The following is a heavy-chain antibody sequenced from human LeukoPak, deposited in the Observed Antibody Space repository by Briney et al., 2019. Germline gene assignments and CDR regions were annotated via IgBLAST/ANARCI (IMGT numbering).Heavy chain of an antibody. D-gene: IGHD3-22*01. CDR3: AKARPASHYYYDSSGYYPPDFDY. J-gene: IGHJ4*02. CDR2: ISSSGSTI. V-gene: IGHV3-48*03. Sequence: PGGSLRLSCAASGFTFSSYEMNWVRQAPGKGLEWVSYISSSGSTIYYADSVKGRFTISRDNSKSTLYLQMNSLRAEDTAVYYCAKARPASHYYYDSSGYYPPDFDYWGQGTLVTVSS. CDR1: GFTFSSYE.